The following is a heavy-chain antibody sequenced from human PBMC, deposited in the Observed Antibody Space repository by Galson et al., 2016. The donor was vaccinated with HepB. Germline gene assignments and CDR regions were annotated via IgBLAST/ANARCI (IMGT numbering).Heavy chain of an antibody. CDR2: ISTRRTT. D-gene: IGHD1-1*01. V-gene: IGHV3-23*01. J-gene: IGHJ4*02. Sequence: FGLSWVRQAPGKGLEWVASISTRRTTYYSDSVQGRFTISRDNSNNTLYLQMNGLRAEDTAVYYCAKERLVRRIFDHWGQGTLLTVSS. CDR3: AKERLVRRIFDH. CDR1: FG.